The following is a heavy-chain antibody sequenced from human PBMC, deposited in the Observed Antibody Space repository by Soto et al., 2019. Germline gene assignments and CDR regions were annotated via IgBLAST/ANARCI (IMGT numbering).Heavy chain of an antibody. CDR1: GGSISSSNW. CDR2: IYHSGST. D-gene: IGHD3-10*01. CDR3: ASDYMVRGVMRWFDP. V-gene: IGHV4-4*02. J-gene: IGHJ5*02. Sequence: QVQLQESGPGLVKPSGTLSLTCAVSGGSISSSNWWSWVRQPPGKGLEWIGEIYHSGSTNYNPSLKRRGTISVDKCKDQFPLKLSSVTAADTAVYYCASDYMVRGVMRWFDPWGQGTLVTVSS.